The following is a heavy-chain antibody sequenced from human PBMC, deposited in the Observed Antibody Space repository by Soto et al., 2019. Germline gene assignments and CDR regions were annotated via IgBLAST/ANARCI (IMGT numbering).Heavy chain of an antibody. CDR1: GFTFSSYG. D-gene: IGHD3-10*01. J-gene: IGHJ4*02. Sequence: QVQLVESGGGVVQPGRSLRLSCEASGFTFSSYGMHWVRQAPGKGLEWVAVISYDGSNKYYADSVKGRFTISRDNSKNTLYLQMNSIVDEYTAVYYCTPCFGAFDYWGQGTLVTVSS. CDR3: TPCFGAFDY. V-gene: IGHV3-30*03. CDR2: ISYDGSNK.